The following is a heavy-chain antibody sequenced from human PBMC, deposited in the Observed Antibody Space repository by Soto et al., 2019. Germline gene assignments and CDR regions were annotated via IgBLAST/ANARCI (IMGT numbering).Heavy chain of an antibody. V-gene: IGHV3-30-3*01. CDR2: ISYDGSNK. Sequence: GGSLRLSCAASGFTFYANSMSWVRQAPGKGLEWVAVISYDGSNKYYADSVKGRFTISRDNSKNTLYLQMNSLRAEDTAVYYCARDFLRGYRYHDYWGQGTLVTVSS. CDR3: ARDFLRGYRYHDY. J-gene: IGHJ4*02. CDR1: GFTFYANS. D-gene: IGHD1-1*01.